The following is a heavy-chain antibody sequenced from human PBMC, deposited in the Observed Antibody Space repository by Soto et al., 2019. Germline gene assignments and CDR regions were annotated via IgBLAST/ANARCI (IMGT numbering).Heavy chain of an antibody. D-gene: IGHD3-3*01. CDR1: GFTFSSYS. V-gene: IGHV3-48*04. CDR2: ISSSSSAI. J-gene: IGHJ4*02. Sequence: GGSLTLSCAASGFTFSSYSMNWVRQAPGKGLEWVSYISSSSSAIYYADSVKGRFTISRDNAKNSLYLQMNRLRAEDTALYYCAKDMEGIPSGYSDYWGQGTLVTVSS. CDR3: AKDMEGIPSGYSDY.